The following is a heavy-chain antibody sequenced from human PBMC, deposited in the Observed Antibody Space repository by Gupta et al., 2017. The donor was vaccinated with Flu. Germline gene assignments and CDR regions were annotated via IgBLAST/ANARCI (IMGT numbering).Heavy chain of an antibody. D-gene: IGHD3-10*01. J-gene: IGHJ3*02. CDR2: INPSGGST. CDR1: GYTFTSYY. Sequence: QVQLVQSGAEVKKPGASVKVSCKASGYTFTSYYMHWVRQAPGQGLEWMGIINPSGGSTSYAQKGQGRVTMTRDTATSTVYRELCRMSYEETAVYYCGRDAGSGPGGAFDIWGQGTMVTVSS. V-gene: IGHV1-46*01. CDR3: GRDAGSGPGGAFDI.